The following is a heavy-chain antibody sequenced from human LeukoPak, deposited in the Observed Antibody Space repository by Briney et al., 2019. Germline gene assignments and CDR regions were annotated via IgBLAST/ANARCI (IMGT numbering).Heavy chain of an antibody. J-gene: IGHJ4*02. Sequence: GESLKISCKGSGYSFSNYWIGWVRQMPGKGLEWMAIINPGNSDTKYSPAFQGQVTISVDKSISTAYLQWSSLKASDTAMYYCTRRSSSEYWGQGTLVTVSS. D-gene: IGHD6-6*01. CDR1: GYSFSNYW. CDR3: TRRSSSEY. V-gene: IGHV5-51*01. CDR2: INPGNSDT.